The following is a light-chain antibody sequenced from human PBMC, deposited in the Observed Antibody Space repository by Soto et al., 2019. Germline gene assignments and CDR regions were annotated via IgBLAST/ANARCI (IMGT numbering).Light chain of an antibody. CDR3: CSYGGGPYV. V-gene: IGLV2-11*01. CDR2: DVS. Sequence: QSVLTQPRSVSGSPGQSVTVSCTGTSSDVDGYNYVSWYQQHPDKAPKVIIYDVSKRPSGVPDRFSGSKSGNTASLTISGLQAEDEADYYCCSYGGGPYVLGTGTKVTVL. J-gene: IGLJ1*01. CDR1: SSDVDGYNY.